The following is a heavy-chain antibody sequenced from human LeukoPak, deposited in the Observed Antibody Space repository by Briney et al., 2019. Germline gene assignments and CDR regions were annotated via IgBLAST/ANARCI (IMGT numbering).Heavy chain of an antibody. CDR1: GGSFSGYY. Sequence: SETLSLTCAVYGGSFSGYYWSWIRQPPGKGLEWIGEINHSGSTNYNPSLKSRVTISVDTSKNQFSLKLSSVTAADTAVYYCARGLDPWGQGTLVTVSS. J-gene: IGHJ5*02. CDR2: INHSGST. CDR3: ARGLDP. V-gene: IGHV4-34*01.